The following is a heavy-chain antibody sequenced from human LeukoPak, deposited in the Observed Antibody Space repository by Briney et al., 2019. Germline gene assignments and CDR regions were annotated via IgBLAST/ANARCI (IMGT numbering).Heavy chain of an antibody. J-gene: IGHJ6*02. V-gene: IGHV1-2*06. D-gene: IGHD2-2*01. Sequence: ASVKVSCKASGYTFTGYYMHWVRQAPGQGLEWMGRINPNSGGTNYAQKFQGRVTMTRDTSISTAYMELSRLRSDDTAVYYCARGGWYQLLFGYYYYGMDVWGQGTTVTVSS. CDR2: INPNSGGT. CDR1: GYTFTGYY. CDR3: ARGGWYQLLFGYYYYGMDV.